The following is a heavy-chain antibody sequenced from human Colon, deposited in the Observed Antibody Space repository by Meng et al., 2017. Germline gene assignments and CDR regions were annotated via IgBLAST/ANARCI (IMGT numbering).Heavy chain of an antibody. CDR2: IYYSENT. J-gene: IGHJ4*02. D-gene: IGHD3-10*01. CDR1: GASIRGGGYY. Sequence: VQMQESGPGLVKPSETLSLTCSVSGASIRGGGYYWSWIRQVPGKGLDLIGYIYYSENTYYKPSLQSRAIISVDTSKNEFSLRLSSVSAADTAVYYCARRYGSGTYPFDFWGQGILVIVSS. V-gene: IGHV4-31*03. CDR3: ARRYGSGTYPFDF.